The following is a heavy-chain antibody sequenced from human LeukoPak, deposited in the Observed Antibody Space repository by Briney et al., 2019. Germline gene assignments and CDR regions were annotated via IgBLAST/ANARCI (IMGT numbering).Heavy chain of an antibody. CDR3: ARDQMNY. CDR2: IFSNGDT. D-gene: IGHD5-24*01. J-gene: IGHJ4*02. CDR1: EFTISRNY. V-gene: IGHV3-53*01. Sequence: GGSLRLSCTASEFTISRNYMLWVRQAPGKGLEWVSLIFSNGDTHYADSVKGRFTISRDTSKNTVSLQMNSLRVEDTAMYYCARDQMNYWGQGTLVTVSS.